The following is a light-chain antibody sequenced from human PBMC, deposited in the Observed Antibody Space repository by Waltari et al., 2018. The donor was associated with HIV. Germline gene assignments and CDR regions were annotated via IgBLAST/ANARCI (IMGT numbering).Light chain of an antibody. J-gene: IGLJ2*01. CDR2: DVH. V-gene: IGLV2-11*01. Sequence: QSALTQPRSVSGSPGQSVTISCTGTSSDIGYYNYVSWYQQNPGEAPKLIIYDVHKRPSGVPDRFPGSKSGNTASLTISGLQAEDESDFYCCSYVGSYVIFGGGTTLTVL. CDR1: SSDIGYYNY. CDR3: CSYVGSYVI.